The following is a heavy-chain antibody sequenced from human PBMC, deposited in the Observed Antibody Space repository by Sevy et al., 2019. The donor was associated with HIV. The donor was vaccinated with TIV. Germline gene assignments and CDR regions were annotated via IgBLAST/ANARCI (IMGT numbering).Heavy chain of an antibody. CDR2: INHSGST. CDR1: GGSFSGYY. D-gene: IGHD3-16*01. Sequence: SETLSLTCAVYGGSFSGYYWSWIRQPPGKGLEWIGEINHSGSTNHNPSLKSRVTISVDTSKNQFSLKLSSVTAADTAVYYCARGLDYDYVWGSYRIRWFDPWGQGTLVTVSS. J-gene: IGHJ5*02. V-gene: IGHV4-34*01. CDR3: ARGLDYDYVWGSYRIRWFDP.